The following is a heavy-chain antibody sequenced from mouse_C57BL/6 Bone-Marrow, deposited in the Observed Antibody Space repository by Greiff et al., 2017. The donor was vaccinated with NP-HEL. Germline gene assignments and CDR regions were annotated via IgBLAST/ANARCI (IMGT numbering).Heavy chain of an antibody. CDR1: GYSFTGYY. V-gene: IGHV1-42*01. CDR2: INPSTGGT. J-gene: IGHJ3*01. Sequence: VQLKQSGPELVKPGASVKISCKASGYSFTGYYMNWVKQSPEKSLEWIGEINPSTGGTTYNQKFKAKSTLTVDKSSSTAYMQLKSLTSEDSAVYYCARETAQATYWGQGTLVTVSA. CDR3: ARETAQATY. D-gene: IGHD3-2*02.